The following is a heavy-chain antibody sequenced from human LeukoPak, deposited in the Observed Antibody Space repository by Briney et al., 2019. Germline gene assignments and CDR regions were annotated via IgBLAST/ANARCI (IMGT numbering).Heavy chain of an antibody. J-gene: IGHJ4*02. CDR2: TYYRSKWYN. D-gene: IGHD6-19*01. Sequence: SQTLSLTCVVSGDSVSSKNGAWNWIRQSPSRGLEWLGRTYYRSKWYNDYAESMEGRMTISQDTSKNQYSLHLHSVTPDDTAVYYCARDFGTTGWHTFDYWGQGTLVTVSS. V-gene: IGHV6-1*01. CDR3: ARDFGTTGWHTFDY. CDR1: GDSVSSKNGA.